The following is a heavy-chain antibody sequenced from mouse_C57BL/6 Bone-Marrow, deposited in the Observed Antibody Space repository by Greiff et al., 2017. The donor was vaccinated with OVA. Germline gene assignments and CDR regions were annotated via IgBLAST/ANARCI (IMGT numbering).Heavy chain of an antibody. CDR3: ARRSYYSNYLFAY. J-gene: IGHJ3*01. CDR1: GFTFSDYY. CDR2: ISNGGGST. Sequence: EVKLVESGGGLVQPGGSLKLSCAASGFTFSDYYMYWVRQTPEKRLEWVAYISNGGGSTYYPDTVKGRFTISRDNAKNTLYLQMSRLKSEDTAMYYCARRSYYSNYLFAYWGQGTLVTVSA. V-gene: IGHV5-12*01. D-gene: IGHD2-5*01.